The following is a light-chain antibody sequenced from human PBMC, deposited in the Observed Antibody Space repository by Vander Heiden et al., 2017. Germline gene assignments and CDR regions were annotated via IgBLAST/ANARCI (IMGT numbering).Light chain of an antibody. CDR1: QRISKS. J-gene: IGKJ4*01. V-gene: IGKV3-11*01. CDR3: QQRSNWPLT. Sequence: EIVLTQSPATLSLSPGERATLQCRARQRISKSSASFEQTPGQAPRLLIYDASNRAIGIPARFSGSGSGTDFTLTISSLEPEDFAVYYCQQRSNWPLTFGGGTKVEIK. CDR2: DAS.